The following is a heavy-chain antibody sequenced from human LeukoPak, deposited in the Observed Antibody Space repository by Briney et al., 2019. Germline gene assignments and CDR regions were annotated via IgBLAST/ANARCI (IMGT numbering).Heavy chain of an antibody. CDR1: GGSTSSGGYS. J-gene: IGHJ6*02. CDR2: IYHSGST. Sequence: NASETLSLTCAVSGGSTSSGGYSWSWIRQPPGKGLEWIGYIYHSGSTYYNPSLKSRVTISVDRSKNQFSLKLSSVTAADTAVYYCAATVVTPWDYYYYGMDVWGQGATVTVSS. CDR3: AATVVTPWDYYYYGMDV. D-gene: IGHD4-23*01. V-gene: IGHV4-30-2*01.